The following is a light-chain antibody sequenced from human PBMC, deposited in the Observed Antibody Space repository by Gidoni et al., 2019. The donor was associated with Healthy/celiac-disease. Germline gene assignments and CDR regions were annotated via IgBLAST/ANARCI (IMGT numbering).Light chain of an antibody. CDR2: GNS. Sequence: QSVLTQPPSVSGAPGQRVTIPCTGSSSNIGAGYDVHWYQQLPGPAPKLLIYGNSNRPSGVPDRFSGSKSGTSASLAITGLQAEDEADYYCQSYDSSLSAHVVFGGGTKLTVL. J-gene: IGLJ2*01. CDR3: QSYDSSLSAHVV. CDR1: SSNIGAGYD. V-gene: IGLV1-40*01.